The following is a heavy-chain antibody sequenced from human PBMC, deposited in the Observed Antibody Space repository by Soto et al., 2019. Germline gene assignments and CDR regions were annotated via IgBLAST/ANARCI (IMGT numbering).Heavy chain of an antibody. V-gene: IGHV4-34*01. CDR3: ARGSGAYGDYGRDY. CDR2: INHSGST. CDR1: GGSFSGYY. D-gene: IGHD4-17*01. Sequence: QVQLQQWGAGLLKPSETLSLTCAVSGGSFSGYYWTWIRQPPGKGLEWIGEINHSGSTNYNPSLKSRVTVSLDTSKNQFSLKLSSVTAADTAVYYCARGSGAYGDYGRDYWGQGGLVTVSS. J-gene: IGHJ4*02.